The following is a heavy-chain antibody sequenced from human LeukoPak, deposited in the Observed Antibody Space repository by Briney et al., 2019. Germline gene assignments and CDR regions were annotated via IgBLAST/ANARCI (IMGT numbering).Heavy chain of an antibody. D-gene: IGHD6-25*01. J-gene: IGHJ3*02. V-gene: IGHV1-18*01. Sequence: ASVKVSCKASGYTFTSYGISWVRQAPGQGLEWMGWISAYNGNTNYVQKLQGRVTMTTDTSTSTAYMELRSLRSDDTAVYYCARVASSSERYAFDIWGQGTMVTVSS. CDR1: GYTFTSYG. CDR3: ARVASSSERYAFDI. CDR2: ISAYNGNT.